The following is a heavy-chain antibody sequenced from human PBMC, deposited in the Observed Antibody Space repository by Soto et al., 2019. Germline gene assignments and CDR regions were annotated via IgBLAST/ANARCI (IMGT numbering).Heavy chain of an antibody. CDR1: GFTFTTYW. V-gene: IGHV3-7*01. CDR2: IKQGGREK. Sequence: EMQLVESGGGLVQSGGSLRLSCAASGFTFTTYWMTWVRQAPGKGLEWVANIKQGGREKYYVDSVKGRFTISRDNAKNSLYLQMNSLRVEDTAVYYCATDLGYYYIWGRGTLVTVSS. J-gene: IGHJ4*02. CDR3: ATDLGYYYI. D-gene: IGHD3-22*01.